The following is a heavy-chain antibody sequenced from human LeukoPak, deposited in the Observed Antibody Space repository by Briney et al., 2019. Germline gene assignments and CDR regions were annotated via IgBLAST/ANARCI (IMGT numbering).Heavy chain of an antibody. CDR2: IDPRDSYS. Sequence: GESLKISCKGSGYSFTTYRISWVRQMPRKGLEWMGTIDPRDSYSNYSPSFQGHVTISADKSISTASLQWSSLKASDTAMYYCAGHGGGFDYWGQGTLVTVSS. J-gene: IGHJ4*02. D-gene: IGHD5-24*01. CDR3: AGHGGGFDY. CDR1: GYSFTTYR. V-gene: IGHV5-10-1*01.